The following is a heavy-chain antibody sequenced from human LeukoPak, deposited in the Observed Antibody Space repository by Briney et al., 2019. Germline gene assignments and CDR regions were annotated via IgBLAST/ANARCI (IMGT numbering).Heavy chain of an antibody. Sequence: PGGSLRLSCAASGFTLSRYAMHWVRQAPGKGPEWVANIKQDGSQRYYVDSVRGRFTISRDNAKNSLFLQMNGLRAEDTAVYYCARRGGSSSRRSPIDYWGQGTLVIVSS. CDR2: IKQDGSQR. D-gene: IGHD6-6*01. CDR3: ARRGGSSSRRSPIDY. V-gene: IGHV3-7*01. J-gene: IGHJ4*02. CDR1: GFTLSRYA.